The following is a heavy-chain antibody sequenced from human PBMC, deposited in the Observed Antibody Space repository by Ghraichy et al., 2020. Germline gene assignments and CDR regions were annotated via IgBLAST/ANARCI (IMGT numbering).Heavy chain of an antibody. CDR1: GFTFRTYS. Sequence: GGSLRLSCTASGFTFRTYSMNWVRQAPGKGLEWISFIDDRGGSIYYADSVKGRFTVSRDNARNSLFLQMNSLRAEDTALYYCTKVLHPGGTNQIFDSWGQGTLVTVSS. CDR3: TKVLHPGGTNQIFDS. J-gene: IGHJ4*02. D-gene: IGHD1-14*01. CDR2: IDDRGGSI. V-gene: IGHV3-48*01.